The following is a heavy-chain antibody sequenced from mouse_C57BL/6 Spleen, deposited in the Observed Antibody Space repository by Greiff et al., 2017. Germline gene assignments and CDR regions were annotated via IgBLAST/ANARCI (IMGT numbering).Heavy chain of an antibody. Sequence: QVQLKESGAELVRPGSSVKLSCKASGYTFTSYWMHWVKQRPIQGLEWIGNIDPSDSETHYNQKFKDKATLTVDKSSSTAYMQLSSLTSEDSAVYYCARWNWDDYFDYWGQGTTLTVSS. CDR1: GYTFTSYW. CDR3: ARWNWDDYFDY. CDR2: IDPSDSET. D-gene: IGHD4-1*01. V-gene: IGHV1-52*01. J-gene: IGHJ2*01.